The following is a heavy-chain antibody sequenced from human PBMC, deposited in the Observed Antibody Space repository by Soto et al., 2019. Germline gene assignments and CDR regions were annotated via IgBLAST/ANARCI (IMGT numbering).Heavy chain of an antibody. V-gene: IGHV3-30*03. CDR1: GFIFSTYG. D-gene: IGHD2-15*01. CDR3: ARSIGGSSYYPPDY. J-gene: IGHJ4*02. Sequence: QVQLVESGGGVFQPGGSLRLSCATSGFIFSTYGMQWVRQSPGEGLEWVAVMANDGSYQYYADSVKGRFTISRDNSKNTLYLQMDSLRREDTAVYYCARSIGGSSYYPPDYWGQGTLVTVSS. CDR2: MANDGSYQ.